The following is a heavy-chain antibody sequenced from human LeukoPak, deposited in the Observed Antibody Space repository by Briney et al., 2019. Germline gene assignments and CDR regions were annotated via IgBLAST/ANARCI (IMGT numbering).Heavy chain of an antibody. D-gene: IGHD3-22*01. J-gene: IGHJ4*02. CDR3: ARDADYYYGTGPFDF. CDR2: ITSSSSHI. Sequence: PGGSLRLSCAASGFTFSSYRMAWVRQAPGKGLEWVSSITSSSSHISYADSVKGRFTISRDHAKNSLYLQMNSLRAEDTAVYHCARDADYYYGTGPFDFWGQGTPVTVSS. CDR1: GFTFSSYR. V-gene: IGHV3-21*03.